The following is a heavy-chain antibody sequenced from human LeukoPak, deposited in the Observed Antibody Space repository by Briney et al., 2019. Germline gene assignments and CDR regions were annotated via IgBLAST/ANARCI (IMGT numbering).Heavy chain of an antibody. V-gene: IGHV4-59*11. J-gene: IGHJ5*02. CDR1: GGSISSHY. CDR3: ARGLPYYDFSGRTTFDP. CDR2: IYYSGST. D-gene: IGHD3-3*01. Sequence: PSGTLSLTCTVSGGSISSHYWSWIRQPPGKGLEWIGYIYYSGSTNYNPSLKSRVTISVDTSKNQFSLKLSSVTAADTAVYYCARGLPYYDFSGRTTFDPWGQGTLVTVSS.